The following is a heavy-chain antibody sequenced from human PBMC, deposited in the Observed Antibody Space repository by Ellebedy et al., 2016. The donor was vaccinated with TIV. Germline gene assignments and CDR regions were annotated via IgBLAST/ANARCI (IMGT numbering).Heavy chain of an antibody. CDR1: VATFSSYA. CDR3: ARAHTYYFYYMGV. V-gene: IGHV1-69*13. J-gene: IGHJ6*03. Sequence: ASVKVSCXTSVATFSSYAVSWVRQAPGQGLEWMGGIIGMFGTTTYAQKFQGRITVSADESTSTAYMELTSLRSDDTAVYYCARAHTYYFYYMGVWGKGTTVTVSS. CDR2: IIGMFGTT.